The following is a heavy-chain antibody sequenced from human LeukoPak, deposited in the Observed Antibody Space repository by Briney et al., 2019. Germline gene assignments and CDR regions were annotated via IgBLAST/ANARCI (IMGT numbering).Heavy chain of an antibody. CDR1: GISFSSNW. CDR3: GSSSTTCCDY. CDR2: INSDGSIT. D-gene: IGHD2-2*01. J-gene: IGHJ4*02. Sequence: GGSLRLSCVAPGISFSSNWMHWVRQAPGKGLVWVSRINSDGSITNYADSVKGRFTISRDNAKNTLYLQMNSLRADDTAVYYCGSSSTTCCDYWGQGALVTVSS. V-gene: IGHV3-74*01.